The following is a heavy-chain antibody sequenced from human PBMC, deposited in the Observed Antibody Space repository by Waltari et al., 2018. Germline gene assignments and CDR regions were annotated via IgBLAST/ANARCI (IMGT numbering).Heavy chain of an antibody. J-gene: IGHJ4*02. CDR1: GYSCSSYW. CDR2: IYPGDSDT. D-gene: IGHD3-22*01. Sequence: EVQLVQSGAEVKKPGESMKISCKGSGYSCSSYWIGGVRQLPGKGLEWLGIIYPGDSDTRYSPSFQGQVTISADKSISTAYLQWSSLKASDTAMYYCARPYYYDSSGELDYWGQGTLVTVSS. V-gene: IGHV5-51*03. CDR3: ARPYYYDSSGELDY.